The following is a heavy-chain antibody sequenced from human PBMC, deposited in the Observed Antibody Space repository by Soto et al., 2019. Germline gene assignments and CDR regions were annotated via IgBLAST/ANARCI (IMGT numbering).Heavy chain of an antibody. Sequence: GGSLRLSCEASGFTFSGFDMHWVRQPTGKGLEWVSSIGTAGDTYYAVSVKGRFTISRDNAKNSLSLQMNSLRAGDMAVYFCAKSQEIGTHFFDSWGQGTQVTSPQ. CDR3: AKSQEIGTHFFDS. CDR1: GFTFSGFD. J-gene: IGHJ4*02. V-gene: IGHV3-13*01. CDR2: IGTAGDT. D-gene: IGHD6-13*01.